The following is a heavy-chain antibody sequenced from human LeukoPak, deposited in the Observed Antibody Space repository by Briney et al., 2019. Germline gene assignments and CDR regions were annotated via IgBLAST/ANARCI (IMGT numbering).Heavy chain of an antibody. D-gene: IGHD3-3*01. Sequence: SETLSLTCTVSGGSISSHYWSWIRQSPGKGLEWIGFMHYRGNTNYNPSLKSRVTISVDKSKNQFSLKLSSVTAADTAVYYCARGEVWSGYYSNFDYWGQGTLVTVSS. V-gene: IGHV4-59*11. J-gene: IGHJ4*02. CDR2: MHYRGNT. CDR1: GGSISSHY. CDR3: ARGEVWSGYYSNFDY.